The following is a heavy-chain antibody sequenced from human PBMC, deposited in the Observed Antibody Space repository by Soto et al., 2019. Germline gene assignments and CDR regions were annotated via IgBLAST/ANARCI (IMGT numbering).Heavy chain of an antibody. CDR1: GYTFTSYG. CDR2: ISAYNGNT. CDR3: ARGLSGYSSSWYEDNWFDP. J-gene: IGHJ5*02. V-gene: IGHV1-18*01. D-gene: IGHD6-13*01. Sequence: ASVKVSCKASGYTFTSYGISWVGQAPGQGLEWMGWISAYNGNTNYAQKLQGRVTMTTDTSTSTAYMELRSLRSDDTAVYYCARGLSGYSSSWYEDNWFDPWGQGTLVTVSS.